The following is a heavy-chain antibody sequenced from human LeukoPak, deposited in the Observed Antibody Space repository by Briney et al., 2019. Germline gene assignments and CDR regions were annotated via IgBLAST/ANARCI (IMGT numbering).Heavy chain of an antibody. CDR1: GGSFSGYY. J-gene: IGHJ4*02. D-gene: IGHD3-3*01. CDR2: INHSGSA. Sequence: SETLSLTCAVYGGSFSGYYWSWIRQPPGKGLEWIGEINHSGSANYNPSLKSRVTISVDTSKNQFSLKLSSVTAADTAVYYCARETAYDFWSGYPDYWGQGTLVTVSS. V-gene: IGHV4-34*01. CDR3: ARETAYDFWSGYPDY.